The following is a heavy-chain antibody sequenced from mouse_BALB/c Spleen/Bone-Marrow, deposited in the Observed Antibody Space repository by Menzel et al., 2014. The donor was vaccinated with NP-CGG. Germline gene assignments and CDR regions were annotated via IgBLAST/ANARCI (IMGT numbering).Heavy chain of an antibody. CDR2: IDPANGNT. CDR1: GFNIKDTY. Sequence: EVQRVESGAELVKPGASAKLSCTASGFNIKDTYMHWVKQRPEQGLEWIGRIDPANGNTKYDPKFQGKATITADTSSNTAYLQLSSLTSEDTAVYYCARFAYWGQGTLVTVSA. CDR3: ARFAY. V-gene: IGHV14-3*02. J-gene: IGHJ3*01.